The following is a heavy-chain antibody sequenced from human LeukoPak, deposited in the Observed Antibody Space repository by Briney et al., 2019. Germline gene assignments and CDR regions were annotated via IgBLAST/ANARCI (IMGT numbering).Heavy chain of an antibody. V-gene: IGHV3-23*01. J-gene: IGHJ4*02. CDR1: GFTFSSYA. D-gene: IGHD1-26*01. CDR3: AEHSGNYYFDY. Sequence: GGSLRLSCAASGFTFSSYAMTWVRQAPGKGLEWVSAIAGGGGRTYYADSVKGRFSISRDNSKNTLYLQMNSLRAEDTAVYYCAEHSGNYYFDYWGQGTLVTVSS. CDR2: IAGGGGRT.